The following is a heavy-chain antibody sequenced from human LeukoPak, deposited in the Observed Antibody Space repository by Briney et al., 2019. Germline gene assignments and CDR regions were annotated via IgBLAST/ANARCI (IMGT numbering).Heavy chain of an antibody. CDR2: IIPIFGTA. CDR3: ATHHPYYYDSSGSQLWFDP. V-gene: IGHV1-69*13. D-gene: IGHD3-22*01. J-gene: IGHJ5*02. Sequence: SVKVSCKASGGTFSSYAISWVRQAPGQGLEWMGGIIPIFGTANYAQKFQGRVTITADESTSTAYMELSSLRSEDTAVYYCATHHPYYYDSSGSQLWFDPWGQGTLVTVSS. CDR1: GGTFSSYA.